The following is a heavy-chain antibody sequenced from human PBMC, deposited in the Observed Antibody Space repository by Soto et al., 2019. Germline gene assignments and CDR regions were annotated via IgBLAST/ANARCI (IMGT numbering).Heavy chain of an antibody. D-gene: IGHD2-15*01. Sequence: SETLSLTCTVSGGSISSYYWSWIRQPPGKGLEWIGYIYYSGRTNYNPSLKSRVTISVDTSKTQFSLKLSSVTAADTAVYYCARDKWGYCSGRSCASGDAFDIWGQGTMVTVS. CDR3: ARDKWGYCSGRSCASGDAFDI. J-gene: IGHJ3*02. V-gene: IGHV4-59*01. CDR2: IYYSGRT. CDR1: GGSISSYY.